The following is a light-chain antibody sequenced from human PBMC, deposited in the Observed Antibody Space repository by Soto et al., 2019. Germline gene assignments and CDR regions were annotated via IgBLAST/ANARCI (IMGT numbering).Light chain of an antibody. Sequence: QSALTQPPSASGSSGQSVTLSCTGTSSDVGGYNYVSWYQQHPGKAPKLMIYEVSKRPSGVPDRFSGSKSGNTASLTVSGLQAEDEADYYCSSYAGSNNLYVFGTGTKVTVL. CDR2: EVS. J-gene: IGLJ1*01. CDR1: SSDVGGYNY. CDR3: SSYAGSNNLYV. V-gene: IGLV2-8*01.